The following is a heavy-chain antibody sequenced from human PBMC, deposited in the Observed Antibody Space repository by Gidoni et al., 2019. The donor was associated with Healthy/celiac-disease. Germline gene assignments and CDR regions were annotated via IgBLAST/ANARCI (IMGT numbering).Heavy chain of an antibody. CDR2: IYYSGST. J-gene: IGHJ4*02. D-gene: IGHD3-16*01. Sequence: QLQLQESGPGLVKPSETLSLTCTVSGCSISSSSYYWGWIRQPPGKGLDWIGSIYYSGSTYYNPSLKSRVTLSVDTSKNQFSLKLSSVTAADTAVYYCARARWGEGVDYWGQGTLVTVSS. CDR1: GCSISSSSYY. V-gene: IGHV4-39*01. CDR3: ARARWGEGVDY.